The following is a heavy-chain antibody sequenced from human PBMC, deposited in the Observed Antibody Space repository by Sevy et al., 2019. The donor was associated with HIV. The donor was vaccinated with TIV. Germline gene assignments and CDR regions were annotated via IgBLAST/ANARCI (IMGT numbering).Heavy chain of an antibody. CDR3: AKAHSSGWYPFDY. CDR2: ISWDGGST. D-gene: IGHD6-19*01. Sequence: GGSLRLSCAASGFTFDDYTMHWVRQAPGKGLEWVSLISWDGGSTYYAHSVKGRFTISRDNSKNSLYLQMNSLRTEDTALYYCAKAHSSGWYPFDYWGQGTLVTVSS. J-gene: IGHJ4*02. V-gene: IGHV3-43*01. CDR1: GFTFDDYT.